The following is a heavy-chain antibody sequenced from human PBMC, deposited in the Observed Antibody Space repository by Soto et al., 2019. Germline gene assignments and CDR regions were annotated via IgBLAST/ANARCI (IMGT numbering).Heavy chain of an antibody. D-gene: IGHD2-8*02. V-gene: IGHV3-7*03. CDR3: AHLRYRTGGAFDI. CDR2: IKQDGSEK. Sequence: LRLSCAASGFTFSSYWMSWVRQAPGKGLEWVANIKQDGSEKYYVDSVKSRLTITKDTSKNQVVLTMTNMDPVDTATYYCAHLRYRTGGAFDIWGQGTMVTVSS. CDR1: GFTFSSYW. J-gene: IGHJ3*02.